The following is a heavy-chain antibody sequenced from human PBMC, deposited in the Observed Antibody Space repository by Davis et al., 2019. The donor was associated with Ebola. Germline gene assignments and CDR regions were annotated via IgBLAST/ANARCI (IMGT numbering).Heavy chain of an antibody. CDR2: ISYDGSNK. D-gene: IGHD3-10*01. J-gene: IGHJ4*02. Sequence: GGSLRLSCAASGFTFSSYGMHWVRQAPGKGLAWVAVISYDGSNKYYADSVKGRFTISRDNSKNTLYLQMNSLRAEDTAVYYCAKVAKGRWGQGTLVTVSS. CDR1: GFTFSSYG. V-gene: IGHV3-30*18. CDR3: AKVAKGR.